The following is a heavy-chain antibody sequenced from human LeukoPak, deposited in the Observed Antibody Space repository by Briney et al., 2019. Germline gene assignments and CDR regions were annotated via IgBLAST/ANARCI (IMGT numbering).Heavy chain of an antibody. Sequence: GGSLRLSCAAAGLTFSSYDMYWVRQAPGKGLEWVAVISYDGSNKYYADSVKGRFTISRDNSKNTLYLQMNSLRAEDTAVYYCARALGYCSGGSCYVAYWGQGTLVTVSS. CDR2: ISYDGSNK. CDR3: ARALGYCSGGSCYVAY. J-gene: IGHJ4*02. D-gene: IGHD2-15*01. CDR1: GLTFSSYD. V-gene: IGHV3-30*03.